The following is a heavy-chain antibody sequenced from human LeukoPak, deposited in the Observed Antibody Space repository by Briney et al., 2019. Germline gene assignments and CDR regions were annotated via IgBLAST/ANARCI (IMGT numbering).Heavy chain of an antibody. CDR3: ARDSGAYYYSSGSSNFDY. D-gene: IGHD3-22*01. CDR2: ISSSGSTI. Sequence: GGSLRLSCAASGFTFSDYYMSWIRQAPGKGLEWVSYISSSGSTIYYADSVKGRFTISRDNAKNSLYLQMNSLRAEDTAVYYCARDSGAYYYSSGSSNFDYWGQGTLVTVSS. J-gene: IGHJ4*02. V-gene: IGHV3-11*01. CDR1: GFTFSDYY.